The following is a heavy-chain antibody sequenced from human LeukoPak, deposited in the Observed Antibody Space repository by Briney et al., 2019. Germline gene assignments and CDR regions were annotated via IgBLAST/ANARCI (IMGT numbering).Heavy chain of an antibody. CDR1: GGSISSGGYY. CDR2: IYYCGST. Sequence: SEPLSLTCTLSGGSISSGGYYWRWLRQHPGKGLEGMGDIYYCGSTYYNPSLKSRVTISVDTSKNQFSLKLSSVTAADTAVYYCARARAVADYYYYYGMDVWGQGTTVTVSS. J-gene: IGHJ6*02. D-gene: IGHD6-19*01. V-gene: IGHV4-31*03. CDR3: ARARAVADYYYYYGMDV.